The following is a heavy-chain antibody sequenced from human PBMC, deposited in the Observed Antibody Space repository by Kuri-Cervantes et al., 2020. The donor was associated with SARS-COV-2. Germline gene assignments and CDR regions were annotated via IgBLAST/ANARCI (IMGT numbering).Heavy chain of an antibody. CDR1: ESAFNYFY. CDR3: ARCGYSSSWPFQYGLDV. CDR2: IGGKGDTV. V-gene: IGHV3-11*01. J-gene: IGHJ6*02. D-gene: IGHD6-13*01. Sequence: GGSLRLSCAASESAFNYFYMSWIRQAPGKGLEWVSYIGGKGDTVYYADSVKGRFTISRDNTKKSVYLQMSSLRAEDTAVYYCARCGYSSSWPFQYGLDVWGQGTTVTVSS.